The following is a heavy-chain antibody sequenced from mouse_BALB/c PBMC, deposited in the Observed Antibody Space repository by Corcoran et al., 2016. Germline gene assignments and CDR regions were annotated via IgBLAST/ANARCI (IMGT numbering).Heavy chain of an antibody. Sequence: QVTLKESGPGILQPSQTLSLTCSFSGFSLSTSGMGVSWIRQPSGKGLEWLAHIYWDDDKRYNPSLKSRLTISKDTSSNQVFLKITSVDTADTATYYCAIYGNSRYFDVWGAGTTVTVSS. J-gene: IGHJ1*01. CDR2: IYWDDDK. V-gene: IGHV8-12*01. CDR1: GFSLSTSGMG. D-gene: IGHD2-1*01. CDR3: AIYGNSRYFDV.